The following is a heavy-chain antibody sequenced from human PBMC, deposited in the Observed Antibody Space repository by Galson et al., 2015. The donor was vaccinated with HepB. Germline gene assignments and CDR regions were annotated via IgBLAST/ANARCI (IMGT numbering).Heavy chain of an antibody. V-gene: IGHV4-31*03. CDR2: IYYTVRS. D-gene: IGHD5-12*01. J-gene: IGHJ4*02. Sequence: TLSLTCTVSGGPITSGGYYWSWIRQHPGKGLEWVGYIYYTVRSDYNPSLRSRVTISVDPSKNQLSLKLSSVTAADTAVYYCARVVDRGYEGGPLVGVFDYWGQGILVTVSS. CDR1: GGPITSGGYY. CDR3: ARVVDRGYEGGPLVGVFDY.